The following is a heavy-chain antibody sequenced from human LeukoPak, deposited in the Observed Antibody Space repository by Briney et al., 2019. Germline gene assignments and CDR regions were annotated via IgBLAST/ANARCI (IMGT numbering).Heavy chain of an antibody. Sequence: SETLSLTCTVSGGSISSYCWSWIRQPAGKGLEWIGRIYTSGSTNYNPSLKSRVTMSVDTSKNQFSLKLSSVTAADTAVYYCARDDSGYEYNWFDPWGQGTLVTVSS. CDR3: ARDDSGYEYNWFDP. CDR1: GGSISSYC. J-gene: IGHJ5*02. V-gene: IGHV4-4*07. CDR2: IYTSGST. D-gene: IGHD5-12*01.